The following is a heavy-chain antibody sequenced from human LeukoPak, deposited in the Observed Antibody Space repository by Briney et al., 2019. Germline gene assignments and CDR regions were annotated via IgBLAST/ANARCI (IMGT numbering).Heavy chain of an antibody. J-gene: IGHJ5*01. Sequence: GASVKVSCKVSGYTLTELSMHWVRQAPGKGLERMGGFDPEDGETIYAKKFQGRVTMTEDTSTDTVYMDLSSLRSEDTAVYYCTTDILDYCDTASCHEGNSRGHGTLVSVSS. CDR3: TTDILDYCDTASCHEGNS. V-gene: IGHV1-24*01. CDR1: GYTLTELS. CDR2: FDPEDGET. D-gene: IGHD2-2*01.